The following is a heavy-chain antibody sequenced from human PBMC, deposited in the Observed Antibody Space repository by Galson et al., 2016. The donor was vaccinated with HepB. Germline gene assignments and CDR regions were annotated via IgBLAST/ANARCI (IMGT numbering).Heavy chain of an antibody. CDR1: GGTFNSHT. D-gene: IGHD3-22*01. J-gene: IGHJ4*02. Sequence: SVKVSCKASGGTFNSHTLSWMRQAPGQALEWMGGILPFFGTTSYAQKFQGRLTIIADESTNTAYMNLSSLTAEDTAVYYCARDGESLMIKNHYFDSWGQGTLVIVSS. CDR2: ILPFFGTT. CDR3: ARDGESLMIKNHYFDS. V-gene: IGHV1-69*13.